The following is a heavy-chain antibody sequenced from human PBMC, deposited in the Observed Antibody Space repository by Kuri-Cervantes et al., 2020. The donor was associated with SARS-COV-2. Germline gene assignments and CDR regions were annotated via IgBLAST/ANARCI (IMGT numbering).Heavy chain of an antibody. V-gene: IGHV3-7*01. Sequence: GESLKISCAASGSTFSSYGMHWVRQAPGKGLEWVANIKQDGSEKYYVDSVKGRFTISRDNAKNSLFLQMNSLRAEDTAVYYCARDYSTNFMDVWGQGTTVTVSS. CDR3: ARDYSTNFMDV. J-gene: IGHJ6*02. CDR1: GSTFSSYG. D-gene: IGHD6-13*01. CDR2: IKQDGSEK.